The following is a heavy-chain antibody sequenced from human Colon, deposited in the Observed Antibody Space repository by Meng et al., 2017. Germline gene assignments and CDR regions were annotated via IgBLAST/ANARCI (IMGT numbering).Heavy chain of an antibody. D-gene: IGHD2/OR15-2a*01. CDR1: GGSFSGYY. CDR3: ARGLFSRLRSLWFDP. CDR2: INHSGTT. V-gene: IGHV4-34*01. J-gene: IGHJ5*02. Sequence: QLNHGGAVLWEPSETLSLTCAVYGGSFSGYYWSWIRQPPGKGLEWIGEINHSGTTNFNPSLESRVTISIDTSKNQISLNVTSLTAADTAVYYCARGLFSRLRSLWFDPWGQGTLVTVSS.